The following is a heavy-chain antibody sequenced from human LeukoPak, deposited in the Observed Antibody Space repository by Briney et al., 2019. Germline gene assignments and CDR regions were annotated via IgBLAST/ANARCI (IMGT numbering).Heavy chain of an antibody. CDR2: IIPIFGTA. V-gene: IGHV1-69*05. CDR3: AGGVVYYYYYYMDV. CDR1: GGTFSSYA. D-gene: IGHD3-16*01. J-gene: IGHJ6*03. Sequence: GASVKVSCKASGGTFSSYAISWVRQAPGQGLEWMRGIIPIFGTANYAQKFQGRVTITTDESMSTAYMELSSLRSEDTAVYYCAGGVVYYYYYYMDVWGKGTTVTVSS.